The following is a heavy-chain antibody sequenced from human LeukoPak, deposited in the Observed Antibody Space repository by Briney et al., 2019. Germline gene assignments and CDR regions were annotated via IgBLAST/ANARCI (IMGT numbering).Heavy chain of an antibody. J-gene: IGHJ4*02. CDR2: ISYDGSNK. D-gene: IGHD3-10*01. CDR1: GFTLSSYA. V-gene: IGHV3-30*04. Sequence: QAGGSLRLSCAASGFTLSSYAMHWVRQAPGKGLEWVAVISYDGSNKYYADSVKGRFTISRDNSKNTLYLQMNSLRAEDTAVYYCARDPADTMVRGALDYWGQGTLVTVSS. CDR3: ARDPADTMVRGALDY.